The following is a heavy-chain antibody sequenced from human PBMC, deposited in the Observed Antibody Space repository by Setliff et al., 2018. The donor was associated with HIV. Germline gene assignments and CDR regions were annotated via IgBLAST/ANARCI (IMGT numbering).Heavy chain of an antibody. CDR1: GLTFSNFR. CDR3: ARAGVVEGYYYYYYMDV. D-gene: IGHD2-15*01. V-gene: IGHV3-7*01. J-gene: IGHJ6*03. Sequence: PGGSLRLSCAASGLTFSNFRMTWVRQAPGKRPEWVATIDRDGTEKYYVDSVMGRFFISRDNAEKSVYLQMNSLRAEDTAVYYCARAGVVEGYYYYYYMDVWGKGTTVTVSS. CDR2: IDRDGTEK.